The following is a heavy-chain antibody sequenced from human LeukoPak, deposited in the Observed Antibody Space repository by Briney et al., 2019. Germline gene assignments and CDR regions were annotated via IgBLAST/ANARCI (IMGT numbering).Heavy chain of an antibody. CDR3: ARDDYVWGSYRAGLVD. J-gene: IGHJ4*02. CDR1: GFTFSSYT. Sequence: GGSLRLSCAASGFTFSSYTMNWVRQAPGKGLEWISYINSGSSTIYYADSVKGRFTISRDNAKNSLYLQMNSLRVEDTAIYYCARDDYVWGSYRAGLVDWGQGTLVTVSS. V-gene: IGHV3-48*04. CDR2: INSGSSTI. D-gene: IGHD3-16*02.